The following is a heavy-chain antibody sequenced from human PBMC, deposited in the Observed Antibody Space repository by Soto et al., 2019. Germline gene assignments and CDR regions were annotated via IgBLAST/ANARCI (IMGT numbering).Heavy chain of an antibody. V-gene: IGHV4-59*08. D-gene: IGHD3-9*01. CDR2: IYYSGST. Sequence: QVQLQESGPGQVKPSETLSLTCTVSGDSMTYSYWSCIRLLPGKGLEWVGYIYYSGSTSYNPSLRRRVSMSFDTAKRQFSLQLKSVTAADTAIYYCARTVLGPDILADQFVDYYYYMDVWGQGNTVTVSS. CDR1: GDSMTYSY. CDR3: ARTVLGPDILADQFVDYYYYMDV. J-gene: IGHJ6*03.